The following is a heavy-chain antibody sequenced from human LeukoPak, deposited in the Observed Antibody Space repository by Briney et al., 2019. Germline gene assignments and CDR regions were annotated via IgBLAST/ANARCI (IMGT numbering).Heavy chain of an antibody. V-gene: IGHV3-11*04. CDR3: ARSEVGVAGPLDI. D-gene: IGHD1-26*01. CDR1: GFSFSDYF. CDR2: INSGGNSI. Sequence: GGSLRLSCAASGFSFSDYFMTWIRQAPGKGLEWVSYINSGGNSIYYADSVKGRFTISRDSAKSSLYLQMNSLRAEDTAVYYCARSEVGVAGPLDIWGRGTMVIVSS. J-gene: IGHJ3*02.